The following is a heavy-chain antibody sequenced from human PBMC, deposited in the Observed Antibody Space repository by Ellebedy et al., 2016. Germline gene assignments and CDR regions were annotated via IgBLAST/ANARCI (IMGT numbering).Heavy chain of an antibody. Sequence: SGPTLVKPTQTLTLTCTFSGLSLGSSEVAVGWIRQPPGKGLEWLALIYWNDDERYSPSLKSRLTITKDTSKNQVVLTMTNMDPVDTATYYCAHRIEYEFFFDSWGQGILVIVSS. CDR3: AHRIEYEFFFDS. CDR1: GLSLGSSEVA. J-gene: IGHJ4*02. V-gene: IGHV2-5*01. CDR2: IYWNDDE. D-gene: IGHD2-21*01.